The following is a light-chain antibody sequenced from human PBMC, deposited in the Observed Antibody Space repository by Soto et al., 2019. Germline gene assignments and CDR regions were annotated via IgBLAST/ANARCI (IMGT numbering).Light chain of an antibody. CDR3: SAYTTATSTQV. CDR2: YVS. V-gene: IGLV2-14*01. Sequence: QSVLTQPAPVSGSPGQSLTISCTGTGSDFGGNNYVSWYQQHPGTAPKLMISYVSNRPSGVPNRFSGSKSGNTASLSISGLQAEDEADYYCSAYTTATSTQVFGSGTKVTVL. J-gene: IGLJ1*01. CDR1: GSDFGGNNY.